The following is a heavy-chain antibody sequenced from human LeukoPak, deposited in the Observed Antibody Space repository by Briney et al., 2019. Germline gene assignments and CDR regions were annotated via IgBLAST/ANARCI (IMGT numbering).Heavy chain of an antibody. V-gene: IGHV3-48*03. Sequence: GGSLRLSCAASGFTFSSYEMNWVRQAPGKGLEWVPYISSSGSTIYYADSVKGRFTISRDNAKNSLYLQMNSLRAEDTAVYYCARLPTMVRGVIPSFDPWGQGTLVTVSS. J-gene: IGHJ5*02. CDR3: ARLPTMVRGVIPSFDP. CDR2: ISSSGSTI. CDR1: GFTFSSYE. D-gene: IGHD3-10*01.